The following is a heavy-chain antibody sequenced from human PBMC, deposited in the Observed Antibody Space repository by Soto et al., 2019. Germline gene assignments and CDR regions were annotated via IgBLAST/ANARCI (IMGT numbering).Heavy chain of an antibody. CDR3: VRENYYYGMDV. CDR1: GFTVSTDW. J-gene: IGHJ6*02. CDR2: IRGGGNT. Sequence: EVQLVESGGGLVQPGGSLRLSCAASGFTVSTDWMYWVRQAPGKGLEWASVIRGGGNTFYADSVEGRFTISRDNSKNTVYLQMNSLRAEDTAVYYCVRENYYYGMDVWGQGTTVSVSS. V-gene: IGHV3-66*01.